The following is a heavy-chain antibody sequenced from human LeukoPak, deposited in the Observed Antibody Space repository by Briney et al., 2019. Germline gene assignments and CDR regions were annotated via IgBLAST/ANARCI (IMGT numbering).Heavy chain of an antibody. V-gene: IGHV3-23*01. CDR1: GFTFRNYA. J-gene: IGHJ6*03. Sequence: GGSLRLSCAASGFTFRNYAMSWVRQAPGKGLERVSAISGDGGSTDYADSVKGRFTISRDISKNMVYLQMNSLGAEDTALYYCARGAIRYFDWLKKDYYYMDVWGKGTTVTISS. CDR2: ISGDGGST. CDR3: ARGAIRYFDWLKKDYYYMDV. D-gene: IGHD3-9*01.